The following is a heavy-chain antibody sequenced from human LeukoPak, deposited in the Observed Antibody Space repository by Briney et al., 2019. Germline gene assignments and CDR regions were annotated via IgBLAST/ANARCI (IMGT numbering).Heavy chain of an antibody. CDR1: GGSISSSSYY. CDR2: IYYSGST. J-gene: IGHJ4*02. V-gene: IGHV4-39*07. Sequence: SETLSLTCTVSGGSISSSSYYWGWIRQPPGKGLEWIGSIYYSGSTYYNPSLKSRVTISVDTSKNQFSLKLSSVTAADTAVYYCARGNAWQQLVDYWGQGTLVTGSS. D-gene: IGHD6-13*01. CDR3: ARGNAWQQLVDY.